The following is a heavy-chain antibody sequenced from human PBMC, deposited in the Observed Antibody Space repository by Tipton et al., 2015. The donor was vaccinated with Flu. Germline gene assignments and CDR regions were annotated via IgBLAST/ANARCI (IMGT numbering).Heavy chain of an antibody. J-gene: IGHJ3*02. D-gene: IGHD3-22*01. Sequence: CAASGFTFDSYWMNWVRQAPGKGLEWVANIKLDGSETYYMDSVKGRFTISRDNTKNSLFLEMNRLRAEDTAVYYCARAYDSSGYYSVDGTLDIWGQGTMVTVSS. CDR3: ARAYDSSGYYSVDGTLDI. CDR2: IKLDGSET. CDR1: GFTFDSYW. V-gene: IGHV3-7*04.